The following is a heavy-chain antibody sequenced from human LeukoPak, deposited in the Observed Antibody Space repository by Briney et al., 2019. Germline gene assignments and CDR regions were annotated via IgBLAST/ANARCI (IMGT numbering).Heavy chain of an antibody. CDR3: ARDYYDILTGFLFDY. CDR1: GFTFSSYW. J-gene: IGHJ4*02. CDR2: IKQDGSEK. Sequence: GGSLRLSCAASGFTFSSYWMSWVCQAPGKGLEWVANIKQDGSEKYYVDSVKGRFTISRDNAKSSLYLQMNSLRAEDTAVYYCARDYYDILTGFLFDYWGQGTLVTVSS. D-gene: IGHD3-9*01. V-gene: IGHV3-7*01.